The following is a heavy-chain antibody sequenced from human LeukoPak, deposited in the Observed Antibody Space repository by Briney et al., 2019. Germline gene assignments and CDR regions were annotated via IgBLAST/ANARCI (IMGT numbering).Heavy chain of an antibody. V-gene: IGHV4-4*07. CDR1: GNSFGDYY. Sequence: SETLSLTCTVSGNSFGDYYWGWIRQPAGKGLEWIGRIYTSGSTTYNPSLKSRVTMSVDTSKSQFSLNLMSVTAADTAVYYCTRDTGTTGEVKFDPWGQETLVTVSS. CDR3: TRDTGTTGEVKFDP. J-gene: IGHJ5*02. CDR2: IYTSGST. D-gene: IGHD4-17*01.